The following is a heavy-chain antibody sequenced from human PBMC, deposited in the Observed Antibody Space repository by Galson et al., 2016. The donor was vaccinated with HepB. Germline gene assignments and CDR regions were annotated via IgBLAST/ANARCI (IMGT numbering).Heavy chain of an antibody. J-gene: IGHJ1*01. Sequence: SLRLSCAASGFTFSRFWMNWVRQAPGKGLEWVASIKGDGSKTSYVDSVKGRFTISRDNVENSLYLQMNSLRAEDTAVYYCARYGDEAGWNFQHWGQGTLVTVSS. CDR2: IKGDGSKT. CDR1: GFTFSRFW. V-gene: IGHV3-7*03. D-gene: IGHD6-19*01. CDR3: ARYGDEAGWNFQH.